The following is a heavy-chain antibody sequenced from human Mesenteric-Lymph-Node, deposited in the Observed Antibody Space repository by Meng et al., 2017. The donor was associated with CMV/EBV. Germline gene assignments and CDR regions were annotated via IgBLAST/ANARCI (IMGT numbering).Heavy chain of an antibody. D-gene: IGHD3-3*01. Sequence: SQTLSPTCVVDGTSFSGLYWSWIRQLPGRGLQWIGEFRHSGSTNYNPSLWSRVTISVDTSKNHFSLGLSSGTAADRAVYYCARGGSTLYWSGYSRPGWFDPWGQETLVTVSS. J-gene: IGHJ5*02. CDR3: ARGGSTLYWSGYSRPGWFDP. CDR2: FRHSGST. CDR1: GTSFSGLY. V-gene: IGHV4-34*01.